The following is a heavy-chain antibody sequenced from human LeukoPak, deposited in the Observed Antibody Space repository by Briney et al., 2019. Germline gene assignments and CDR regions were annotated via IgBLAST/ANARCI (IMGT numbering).Heavy chain of an antibody. D-gene: IGHD1-1*01. Sequence: GGSLRLSCAASGFIFNDYWMHWVRQVPGRGLLWVARINTDGSSTDYADSVKGQFTISRDNARSTLYLQMDSLRADDTAIYYCARRTVTGTYDFWGQGTLVTAS. J-gene: IGHJ4*02. CDR2: INTDGSST. CDR1: GFIFNDYW. CDR3: ARRTVTGTYDF. V-gene: IGHV3-74*01.